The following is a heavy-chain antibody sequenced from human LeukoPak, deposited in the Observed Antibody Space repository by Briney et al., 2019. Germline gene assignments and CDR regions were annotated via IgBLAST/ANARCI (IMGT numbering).Heavy chain of an antibody. CDR2: IYPGDSDT. J-gene: IGHJ4*02. Sequence: GESLKISCKGSGYSFTSYWIGWVRQMPGKGLEWMGIIYPGDSDTRYSPSFHGQVTISADKSISTAYLQWSSLKASDTAMYYCARGPWIVVVPAAPFDYWGQGTLVTVSS. V-gene: IGHV5-51*01. D-gene: IGHD2-2*01. CDR3: ARGPWIVVVPAAPFDY. CDR1: GYSFTSYW.